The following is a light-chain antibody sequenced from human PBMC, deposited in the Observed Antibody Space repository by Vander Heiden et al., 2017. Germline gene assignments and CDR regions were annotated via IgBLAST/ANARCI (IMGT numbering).Light chain of an antibody. CDR3: MQALQTPRS. Sequence: EMVRTEYRRALPVTPGEPASISCRSSQSLLHSNGYNYLDWYLQKPGQSPQLLIYLGSNRASGVPDRFSGSGSGTDFTLKISRVEAEDVGVYYCMQALQTPRSFGPGTKVDIK. CDR2: LGS. CDR1: QSLLHSNGYNY. J-gene: IGKJ3*01. V-gene: IGKV2-28*01.